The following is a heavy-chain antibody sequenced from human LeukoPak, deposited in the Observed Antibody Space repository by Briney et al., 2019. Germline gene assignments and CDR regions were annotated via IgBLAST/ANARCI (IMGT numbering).Heavy chain of an antibody. Sequence: SVKVSCKASGGTFSSYAISWVRQAPGQGLEWMGGMIPIFGTANYAQKFQGRVTITADESTSTAYMELSSLRSEDTAVYYCARDYGAAAGPGDAFDIWGQGTMVTVSS. J-gene: IGHJ3*02. V-gene: IGHV1-69*01. D-gene: IGHD6-13*01. CDR1: GGTFSSYA. CDR2: MIPIFGTA. CDR3: ARDYGAAAGPGDAFDI.